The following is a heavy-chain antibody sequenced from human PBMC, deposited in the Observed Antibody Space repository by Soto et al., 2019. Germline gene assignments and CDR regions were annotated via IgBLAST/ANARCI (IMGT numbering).Heavy chain of an antibody. CDR1: GFTFSSYA. D-gene: IGHD2-15*01. V-gene: IGHV3-30-3*01. CDR3: ARDSREVIVVVEGNRDYGMDV. Sequence: PGGSLRLSCAASGFTFSSYAMHWVRQSPGKGLEWVAVISYDGSNKYYADSVKGRFTISRDNSKNTLYLQMNSLRAEDTAVYYCARDSREVIVVVEGNRDYGMDVWGQGTTVTVSS. J-gene: IGHJ6*02. CDR2: ISYDGSNK.